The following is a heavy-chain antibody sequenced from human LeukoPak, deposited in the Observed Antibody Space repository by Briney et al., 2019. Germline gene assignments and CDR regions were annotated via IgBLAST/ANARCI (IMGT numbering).Heavy chain of an antibody. CDR2: TSKDGSDK. J-gene: IGHJ4*02. Sequence: GGSLRLSCAASGFTFSDYAMHWVRQAPGKGLEWVAVTSKDGSDKYYPGSVRGRFTISRDNSKNTLYLQMNSLRAEDTAVYYCARSQETYYDFWSGTPPGYWGQGTLVTVSS. CDR1: GFTFSDYA. CDR3: ARSQETYYDFWSGTPPGY. V-gene: IGHV3-30-3*01. D-gene: IGHD3-3*01.